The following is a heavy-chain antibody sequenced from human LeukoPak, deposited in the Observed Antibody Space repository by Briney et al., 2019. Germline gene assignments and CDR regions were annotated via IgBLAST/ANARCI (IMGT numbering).Heavy chain of an antibody. CDR1: GFTFSSYA. J-gene: IGHJ4*02. D-gene: IGHD1-1*01. V-gene: IGHV3-30-3*01. Sequence: GGSLRLSCAASGFTFSSYAMHWVRQAPGKGLDWMAVISYDGDNKYYADSVKGRFTISRDNSKNTLYLRMNSLRAEDTAVYYCARTEREPHYFDYWGQGTLVTVSS. CDR2: ISYDGDNK. CDR3: ARTEREPHYFDY.